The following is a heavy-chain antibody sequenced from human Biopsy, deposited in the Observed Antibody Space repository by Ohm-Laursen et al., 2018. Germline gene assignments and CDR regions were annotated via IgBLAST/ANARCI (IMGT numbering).Heavy chain of an antibody. CDR1: GDSFNGYH. CDR3: ARLGSGDYFPTFFDF. CDR2: INNSGST. Sequence: SRTLSLTCAVYGDSFNGYHYCWNRQSPGPGLERIGVINNSGSTNYNPSLESRVTISVDTSKNQFSLKLSSVTAADTAVYYCARLGSGDYFPTFFDFWGQGALVTASS. D-gene: IGHD5-12*01. V-gene: IGHV4-34*09. J-gene: IGHJ4*02.